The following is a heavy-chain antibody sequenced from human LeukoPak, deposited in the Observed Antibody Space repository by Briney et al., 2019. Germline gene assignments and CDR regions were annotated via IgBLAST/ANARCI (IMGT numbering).Heavy chain of an antibody. Sequence: GGSRQISCQGPGSTFTSNWIAWARKLPGKGLGWMGIIYPGDSENSYSPSLKGQVTISADKSNSTAYLQWSSLKASDTAMYYCARHLHGAAGPYYFDYWGQGTLVTVSS. J-gene: IGHJ4*02. CDR3: ARHLHGAAGPYYFDY. D-gene: IGHD6-13*01. V-gene: IGHV5-51*01. CDR2: IYPGDSEN. CDR1: GSTFTSNW.